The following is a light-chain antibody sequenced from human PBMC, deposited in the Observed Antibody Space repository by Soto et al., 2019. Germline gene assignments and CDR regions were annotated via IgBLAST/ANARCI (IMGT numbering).Light chain of an antibody. J-gene: IGLJ1*01. CDR1: SNDIGTYEY. V-gene: IGLV2-14*01. Sequence: QSALTQPASVSGSPGQSITISYTGSSNDIGTYEYVSWHQHHPGRAPKLIIFGVNDRPSGISDRFSGSKSGNTASLTIFGLQLEDEAVYYCSSYTTGSTLPWVFGTGTKVTVL. CDR2: GVN. CDR3: SSYTTGSTLPWV.